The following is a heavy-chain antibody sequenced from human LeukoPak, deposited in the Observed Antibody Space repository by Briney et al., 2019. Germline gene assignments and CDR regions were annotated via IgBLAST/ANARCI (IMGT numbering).Heavy chain of an antibody. CDR1: GGSISSYY. J-gene: IGHJ4*02. Sequence: SETLSLTCTVSGGSISSYYWSWIRQPPGKGLEWLGYIYTSGSTNYNPSLKSRVTISVDTSKNQFSLKLSSVTAADTAVYYCARQGYYYDSSGYYPFDYWGQGTLVTVSS. CDR2: IYTSGST. CDR3: ARQGYYYDSSGYYPFDY. V-gene: IGHV4-4*09. D-gene: IGHD3-22*01.